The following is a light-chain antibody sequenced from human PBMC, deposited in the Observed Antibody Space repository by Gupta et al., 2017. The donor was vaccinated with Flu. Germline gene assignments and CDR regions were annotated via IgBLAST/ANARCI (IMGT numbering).Light chain of an antibody. V-gene: IGKV2-28*01. J-gene: IGKJ3*01. CDR1: QSLLESDGKNY. CDR3: MQPVQTPQT. Sequence: DCVMTQSPHYLLVTPGKPASIPCKSSQSLLESDGKNYLDWYLQKPGQSPQLLIYLGSTRASGVPDRFSGSGSGTDFTLKISKVEAEDVGVYYCMQPVQTPQTFGPGTKVDIK. CDR2: LGS.